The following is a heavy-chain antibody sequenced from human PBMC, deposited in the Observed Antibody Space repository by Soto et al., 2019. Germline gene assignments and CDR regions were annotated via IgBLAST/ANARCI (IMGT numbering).Heavy chain of an antibody. CDR2: ISSSSSTI. D-gene: IGHD3-10*01. CDR3: ARDPLWFGELLLDY. V-gene: IGHV3-48*01. Sequence: EVQLVESGGGLVQPGGSLGLSCAASGFTFSSYSMNWVRQAPGKGLEWVSYISSSSSTIYYADSVKGRFTISRDNAKNSLYLQMNSLRAEDTAVYYCARDPLWFGELLLDYWGQGTLVTVSS. CDR1: GFTFSSYS. J-gene: IGHJ4*02.